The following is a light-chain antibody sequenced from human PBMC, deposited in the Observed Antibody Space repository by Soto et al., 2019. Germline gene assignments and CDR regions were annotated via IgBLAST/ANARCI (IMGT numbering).Light chain of an antibody. Sequence: EIVLTQSPATLSLSLGERATLSCRASQSVRSNLAWYQQKPGQPPRLLIYDASNRAAGIPARFSGSGSGTDFTLTISSLEPEDFAVYYCQQRSSWPRVTFGGGTKVEIK. CDR3: QQRSSWPRVT. J-gene: IGKJ4*01. V-gene: IGKV3-11*01. CDR2: DAS. CDR1: QSVRSN.